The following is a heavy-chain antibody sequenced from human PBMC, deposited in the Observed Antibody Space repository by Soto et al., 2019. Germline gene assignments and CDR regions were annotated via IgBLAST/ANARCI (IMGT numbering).Heavy chain of an antibody. D-gene: IGHD1-1*01. CDR1: GGTFSSYA. CDR2: IIPIFGTA. Sequence: QVQLVQSGAEVKKPGSSVKVSCKASGGTFSSYAISWVRQAPGQGLEWMGGIIPIFGTANYAQKFQGRVTIPADESTSTGYSELSGLRSEDTAVYNCARDRDWGGNEGYYYYGRGVWGQGTTVTVSS. V-gene: IGHV1-69*12. CDR3: ARDRDWGGNEGYYYYGRGV. J-gene: IGHJ6*02.